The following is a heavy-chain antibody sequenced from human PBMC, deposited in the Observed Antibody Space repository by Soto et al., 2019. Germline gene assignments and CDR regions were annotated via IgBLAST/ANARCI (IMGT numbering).Heavy chain of an antibody. Sequence: AGGSLRLSCAASGFTFSSYGMHWVRQAPGKGLEWVAVIWYDGSNKYYADSVKGRFTISRDNSKNTLYLQMNSLRAEDTAVYYCAKEKRYSLFDPWGQGTLVTVSS. V-gene: IGHV3-33*06. D-gene: IGHD2-21*01. CDR2: IWYDGSNK. CDR1: GFTFSSYG. CDR3: AKEKRYSLFDP. J-gene: IGHJ5*02.